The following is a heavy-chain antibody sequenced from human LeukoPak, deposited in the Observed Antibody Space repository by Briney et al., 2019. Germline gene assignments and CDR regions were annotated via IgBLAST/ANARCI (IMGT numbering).Heavy chain of an antibody. CDR2: VKSDGSDT. CDR3: TTGIGNYYYY. J-gene: IGHJ4*02. V-gene: IGHV3-74*01. Sequence: GGSLRLSCAASGSTFSRYWMHWVRQAPGKGLVWVSRVKSDGSDTIYADSVKGRFTISRDNAKNTLYLQMDSLRTEDTAVYYCTTGIGNYYYYWGQGTLVTVAS. D-gene: IGHD3-10*01. CDR1: GSTFSRYW.